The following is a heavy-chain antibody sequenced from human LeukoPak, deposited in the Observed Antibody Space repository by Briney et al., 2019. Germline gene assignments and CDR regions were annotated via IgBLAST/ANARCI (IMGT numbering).Heavy chain of an antibody. J-gene: IGHJ4*02. CDR3: VKEAYYGWGSSPTFYFDY. Sequence: PGGSLSLSCVASGFSFSDSVIHWVRQAPGKGLEWVAVISHDVKTTYYADSAKGRFTISRDNSRNTAFLQMNRLRPEDTAVYYCVKEAYYGWGSSPTFYFDYWGQGTRVTVSS. CDR2: ISHDVKTT. V-gene: IGHV3-30*04. CDR1: GFSFSDSV. D-gene: IGHD3-10*01.